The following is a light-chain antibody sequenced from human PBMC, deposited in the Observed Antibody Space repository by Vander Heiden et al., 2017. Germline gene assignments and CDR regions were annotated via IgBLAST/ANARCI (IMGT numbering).Light chain of an antibody. CDR3: QQYDNLPYT. V-gene: IGKV1-33*01. Sequence: DIQMTQSPSSLSASVGDRVTITCQASQDISNYLNWYQQNPGKAPKLLISDASNLNTGVPSRFRGSGSGTDFTFTISSLNPEDIATYYCQQYDNLPYTFGQGTKLEIK. CDR1: QDISNY. J-gene: IGKJ2*01. CDR2: DAS.